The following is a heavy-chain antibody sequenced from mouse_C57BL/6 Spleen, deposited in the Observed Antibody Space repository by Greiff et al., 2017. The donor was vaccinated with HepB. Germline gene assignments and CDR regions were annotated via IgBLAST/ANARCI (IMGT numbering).Heavy chain of an antibody. J-gene: IGHJ4*01. CDR1: GYTFTSYD. CDR3: AREGIYYGYDDAMDY. CDR2: IYRRDGST. D-gene: IGHD2-2*01. V-gene: IGHV1-85*01. Sequence: VQLQQSGPELVKPGASVKLSCKASGYTFTSYDINWVKQRPGQGLEWIGWIYRRDGSTKYNEKFKGKATLTVDTSSSTAYMELHSRTSEDSAVDFCAREGIYYGYDDAMDYWGQGTSVTVSS.